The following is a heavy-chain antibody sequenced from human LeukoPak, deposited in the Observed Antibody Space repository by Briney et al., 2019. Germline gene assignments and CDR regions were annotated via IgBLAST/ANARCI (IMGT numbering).Heavy chain of an antibody. CDR2: IYYSGST. Sequence: SETLSLTCTVSGGSISSSSYYWGWIRQPPGKGLEWIGSIYYSGSTYYNPSLKSRVTISVDTSKNQFSLKLSSVTAADTAVYYCAREMSYFYGSGTYAGFDYWGQGTLVTVSS. J-gene: IGHJ4*02. V-gene: IGHV4-39*07. D-gene: IGHD3-10*01. CDR1: GGSISSSSYY. CDR3: AREMSYFYGSGTYAGFDY.